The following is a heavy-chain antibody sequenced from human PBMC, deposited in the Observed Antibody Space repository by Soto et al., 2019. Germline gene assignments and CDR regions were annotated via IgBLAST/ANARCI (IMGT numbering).Heavy chain of an antibody. Sequence: ASVKVSCKASGYTFTSYGISWVRQAPGQGLEWMGWISAYNGNTNYAQKLQGRVTMTTDTSTSTAYMELRGLRSDDTAVYYCARDPAYCGGDCYSDYYGMDVWGQGTTVTVSS. CDR1: GYTFTSYG. V-gene: IGHV1-18*01. CDR2: ISAYNGNT. D-gene: IGHD2-21*02. J-gene: IGHJ6*02. CDR3: ARDPAYCGGDCYSDYYGMDV.